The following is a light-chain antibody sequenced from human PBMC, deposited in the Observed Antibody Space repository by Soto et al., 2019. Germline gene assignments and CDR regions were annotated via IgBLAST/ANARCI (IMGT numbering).Light chain of an antibody. CDR3: AAWDDSLNGPYV. CDR2: SND. CDR1: NSNIISNT. Sequence: QSVLTQPPSASAAPGQRVTISCSGGNSNIISNTVNWYQQLPGTAPKLLIYSNDQRASGVPDRFSGSKSGTSVFLAISGLQSEDEADYYCAAWDDSLNGPYVFGTGTKVTVL. J-gene: IGLJ1*01. V-gene: IGLV1-44*01.